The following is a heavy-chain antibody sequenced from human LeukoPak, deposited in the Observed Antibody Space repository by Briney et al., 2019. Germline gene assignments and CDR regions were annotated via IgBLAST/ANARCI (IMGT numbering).Heavy chain of an antibody. CDR3: ARGHSSGYYLDY. D-gene: IGHD3-22*01. J-gene: IGHJ4*02. V-gene: IGHV4-34*01. Sequence: SETLSLTCAVYGGSFSGYYWSWIRQPPGKGLEWIGEINHSGSTNYNPSLKSRVTISVDTSKNQFSLKLSSVTAADTAVYYCARGHSSGYYLDYWGQGTLVTVTS. CDR2: INHSGST. CDR1: GGSFSGYY.